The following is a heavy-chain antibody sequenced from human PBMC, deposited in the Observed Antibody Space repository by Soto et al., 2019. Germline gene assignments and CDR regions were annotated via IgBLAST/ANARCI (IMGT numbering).Heavy chain of an antibody. J-gene: IGHJ4*02. CDR3: ARSPPREHIVVVTAIPYYFDY. Sequence: SETLSLTCTVSGGSISSGGYIWTWIRQTPGKGLQWIGQINHSGSTNYNPSLKSRVTISVDTSKNQFSLKLSSVTAADTAVYYCARSPPREHIVVVTAIPYYFDYWGQGTLVTVSS. CDR2: INHSGST. CDR1: GGSISSGGYI. V-gene: IGHV4-39*07. D-gene: IGHD2-21*02.